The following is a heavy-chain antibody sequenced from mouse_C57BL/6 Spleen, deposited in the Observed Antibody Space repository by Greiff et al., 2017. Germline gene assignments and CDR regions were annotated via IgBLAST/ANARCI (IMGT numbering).Heavy chain of an antibody. D-gene: IGHD1-1*01. CDR3: ARWDTTVVATYDY. Sequence: QVQLKQPGAELVKPGASVKMSCKASGYTFTSYWITWVKQRPGQGLEWIGDIYPGSGSTNYNEKFKSKATLTVDTSSSTAYMQLSSLTSEDSAVYYCARWDTTVVATYDYWGQGTTLTVSS. V-gene: IGHV1-55*01. J-gene: IGHJ2*01. CDR2: IYPGSGST. CDR1: GYTFTSYW.